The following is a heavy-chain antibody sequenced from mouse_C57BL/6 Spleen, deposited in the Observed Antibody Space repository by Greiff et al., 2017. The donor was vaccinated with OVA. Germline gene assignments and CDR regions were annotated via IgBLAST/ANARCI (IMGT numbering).Heavy chain of an antibody. J-gene: IGHJ2*01. V-gene: IGHV5-4*01. CDR3: ARASYYSPFDY. CDR1: GFTFSSYA. Sequence: EVQRVESGGGLVKPGGSLKFSCAASGFTFSSYAMSWVRQTPEKRLEWVATISDGGSYTYYPDNVKGRFTISRDNAKNNLYLQMSHLKSEDTAMYYCARASYYSPFDYWGQGTTLTVSS. CDR2: ISDGGSYT. D-gene: IGHD2-12*01.